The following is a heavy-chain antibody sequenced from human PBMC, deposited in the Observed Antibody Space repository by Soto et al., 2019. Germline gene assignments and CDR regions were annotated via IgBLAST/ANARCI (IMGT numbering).Heavy chain of an antibody. CDR2: ISGSGGST. V-gene: IGHV3-23*01. Sequence: EVQLLESGGGLVQPGGSLRLSCAASGFTFSSYAMSWVRQAPGKGLEWVSAISGSGGSTYYADSVKGRFTISRDNSKNTLYLQMNSLRAEDTAVYYCAKAKPAYRSGWAPFDYWGQGTLVTVSS. J-gene: IGHJ4*02. D-gene: IGHD6-19*01. CDR1: GFTFSSYA. CDR3: AKAKPAYRSGWAPFDY.